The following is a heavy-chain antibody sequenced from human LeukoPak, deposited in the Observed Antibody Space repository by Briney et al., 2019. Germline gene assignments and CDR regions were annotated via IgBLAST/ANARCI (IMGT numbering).Heavy chain of an antibody. V-gene: IGHV4-59*08. CDR3: ARHTRGLGATIDFYGMDV. Sequence: SETLSLTCTVSGGSISRYYWSWIRQPPGKGLEWIGYIYTSGTTNYNPSLKSRVTISVDTSKNQFSLKVSSVTAADTAVYYCARHTRGLGATIDFYGMDVWGQGTTVTVSS. J-gene: IGHJ6*02. D-gene: IGHD1-26*01. CDR1: GGSISRYY. CDR2: IYTSGTT.